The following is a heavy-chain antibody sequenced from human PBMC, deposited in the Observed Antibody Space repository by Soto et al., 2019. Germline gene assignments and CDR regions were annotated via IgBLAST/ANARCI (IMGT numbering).Heavy chain of an antibody. CDR3: AKPPPVVRQYYYDSSGYDAEYFQH. D-gene: IGHD3-22*01. CDR1: GFTFSSYA. CDR2: ISGSGGST. J-gene: IGHJ1*01. V-gene: IGHV3-23*01. Sequence: PGGSLRLSCAASGFTFSSYAMSWVRQAPGKRLERVSAISGSGGSTYYADSVKGRFTISRDNSKNTLYLQMNSLRAEDTAVYYCAKPPPVVRQYYYDSSGYDAEYFQHWGQGTLVTVSS.